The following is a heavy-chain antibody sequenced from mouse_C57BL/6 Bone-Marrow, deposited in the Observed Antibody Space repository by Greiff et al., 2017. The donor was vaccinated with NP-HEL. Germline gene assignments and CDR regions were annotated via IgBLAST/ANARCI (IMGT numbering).Heavy chain of an antibody. CDR1: GFTFSDYY. Sequence: EVKVVESEGGLVQPGSSMKLSCTASGFTFSDYYMAWVRQVPEKGLEWVANINYDGSSTYYLDSLKSRFIISRDNAKNILYLQMSSLKSEDTATYYCAREADGPIDYWGQGTTLTVSS. J-gene: IGHJ2*01. D-gene: IGHD2-3*01. CDR2: INYDGSST. V-gene: IGHV5-16*01. CDR3: AREADGPIDY.